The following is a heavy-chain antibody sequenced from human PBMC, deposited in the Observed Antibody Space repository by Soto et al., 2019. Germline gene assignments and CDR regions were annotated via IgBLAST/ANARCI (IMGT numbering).Heavy chain of an antibody. Sequence: QVQLQESGPGLVKPSQTLSLTCTVSGGSINTVNYYWSWIRQSPDKGLEWIGYIYNGGTTYNNPSFTSRVTISVDTSNNQFSLKLSSVSAADTAVYYCARGPSGDKVDYWGQGTLVTVSS. CDR3: ARGPSGDKVDY. CDR2: IYNGGTT. J-gene: IGHJ4*02. D-gene: IGHD7-27*01. CDR1: GGSINTVNYY. V-gene: IGHV4-30-4*01.